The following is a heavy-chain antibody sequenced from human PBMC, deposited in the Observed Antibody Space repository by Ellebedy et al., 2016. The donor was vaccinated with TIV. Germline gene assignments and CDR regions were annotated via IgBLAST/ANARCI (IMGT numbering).Heavy chain of an antibody. D-gene: IGHD1-26*01. CDR2: IWYDGSNK. CDR1: GFTFSSYG. V-gene: IGHV3-33*01. Sequence: GGSLRLSXAASGFTFSSYGMHWVRQAPGKGLEWVAVIWYDGSNKYYADSVKGRFTISRDNSKNTLYLQMNSLRAEDTAVYYCAREESGGSYHEFDYWGQGTMVTVSS. CDR3: AREESGGSYHEFDY. J-gene: IGHJ4*02.